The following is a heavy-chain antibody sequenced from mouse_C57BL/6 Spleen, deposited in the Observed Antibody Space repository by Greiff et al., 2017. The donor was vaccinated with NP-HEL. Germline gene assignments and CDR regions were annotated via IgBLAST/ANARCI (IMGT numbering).Heavy chain of an antibody. CDR1: GYTFTGYW. V-gene: IGHV1-9*01. Sequence: QVQLQQSGAELMKPGASVKLSCKATGYTFTGYWIEWVKQRPGHGLEWIGEILPGSGSTNYNEKFKGKATFTSDTSSNTAYMQLSSLTTEDSAIYCCAILGTTVVAGAMDYWGQGTSVTVSS. CDR3: AILGTTVVAGAMDY. CDR2: ILPGSGST. J-gene: IGHJ4*01. D-gene: IGHD1-1*01.